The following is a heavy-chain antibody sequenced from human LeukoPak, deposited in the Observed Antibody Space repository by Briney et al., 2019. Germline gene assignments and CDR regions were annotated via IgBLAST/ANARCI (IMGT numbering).Heavy chain of an antibody. V-gene: IGHV3-7*01. CDR1: GFTFSSHW. CDR2: IKQDGSER. D-gene: IGHD1-1*01. Sequence: GGSLRLSCAASGFTFSSHWMIWVRQAPGKGLEWVANIKQDGSERFYVDSVKGRFTISRDNAKNSLFLQMNSLRAEDTAVYYCAAYNLPPDGMGVWGQGTSVIVSS. CDR3: AAYNLPPDGMGV. J-gene: IGHJ6*02.